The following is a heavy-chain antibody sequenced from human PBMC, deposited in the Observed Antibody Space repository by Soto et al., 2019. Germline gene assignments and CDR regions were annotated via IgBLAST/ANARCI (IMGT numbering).Heavy chain of an antibody. J-gene: IGHJ4*02. D-gene: IGHD3-3*01. CDR2: ISAYNGNT. CDR1: GYTFTSYG. Sequence: GASVKVSCKASGYTFTSYGISWARQAPGQGLEWMGWISAYNGNTNYAQKLQGRVTMTTDTSTSTAYMELRSPRSDDTAVYYCARAPRLVGETTYENYFDYWGQGTLVTVSS. V-gene: IGHV1-18*01. CDR3: ARAPRLVGETTYENYFDY.